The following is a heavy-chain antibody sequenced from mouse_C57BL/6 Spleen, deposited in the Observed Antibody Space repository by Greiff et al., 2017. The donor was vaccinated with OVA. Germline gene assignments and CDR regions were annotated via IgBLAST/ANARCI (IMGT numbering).Heavy chain of an antibody. Sequence: EVQLQQSGAELVKPGASVKLSCTASGFTIKDYYMHWVKQRTEQGLEWIGRIDPADGETKYAPKFQGKATITADTSSNPAYLQLSSRTTEDTAVDYCARLGQYYFDYWGQGTTLTVSS. CDR3: ARLGQYYFDY. J-gene: IGHJ2*01. V-gene: IGHV14-2*01. D-gene: IGHD6-1*01. CDR1: GFTIKDYY. CDR2: IDPADGET.